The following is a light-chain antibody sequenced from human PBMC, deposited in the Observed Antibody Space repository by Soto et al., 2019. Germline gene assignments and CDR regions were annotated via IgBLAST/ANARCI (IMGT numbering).Light chain of an antibody. J-gene: IGKJ4*01. CDR3: QQYNNWPPLT. CDR2: GAS. CDR1: QSVSSN. V-gene: IGKV3-15*01. Sequence: EIVMTQSPATLSVSPGERATLSCRVSQSVSSNLAWYQQKPGQAPRLLIYGASTRATGIPARFSGSGSGTECTLTISSLQSEDFAVHYCQQYNNWPPLTFGGGTKVEIK.